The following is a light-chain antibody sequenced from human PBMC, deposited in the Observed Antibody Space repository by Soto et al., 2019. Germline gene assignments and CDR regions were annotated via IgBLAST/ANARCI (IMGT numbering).Light chain of an antibody. CDR3: QQYENYGT. CDR1: QSISSW. V-gene: IGKV1-5*01. J-gene: IGKJ1*01. CDR2: DAS. Sequence: DIQMTQSPSTLSATAGDRVTITCRASQSISSWLAWYQHKPGKAPKLLIYDASNLDSGVPSRFSGSGSGTESSHTISNLQPDDCEIYYCQQYENYGTFGQGTRVKIK.